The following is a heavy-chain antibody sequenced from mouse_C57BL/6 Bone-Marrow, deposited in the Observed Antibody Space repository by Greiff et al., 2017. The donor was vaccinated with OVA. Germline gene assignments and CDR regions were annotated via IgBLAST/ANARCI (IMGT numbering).Heavy chain of an antibody. CDR3: ARWGYYAHWYFDV. J-gene: IGHJ1*03. CDR2: IYPRSGNT. D-gene: IGHD2-3*01. Sequence: QVQLQQSGAELARPGASVKLSCKASGYTFTSYGISWVKQRTGQGLEWIGEIYPRSGNTYYNEKFKGKATLTADKSSSTAYMELRSLTSEDSAVSFCARWGYYAHWYFDVWGKGTSVTVSS. CDR1: GYTFTSYG. V-gene: IGHV1-81*01.